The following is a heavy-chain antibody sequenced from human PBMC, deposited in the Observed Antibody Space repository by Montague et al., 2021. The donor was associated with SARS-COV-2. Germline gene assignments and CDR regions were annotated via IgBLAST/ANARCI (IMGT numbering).Heavy chain of an antibody. CDR2: IYYSGST. J-gene: IGHJ3*02. CDR1: GGSISSYY. CDR3: AREGRYYYDSSGPGAFDI. D-gene: IGHD3-22*01. Sequence: SETLSLTCTVSGGSISSYYWSWIRQRPGKGLEWIGYIYYSGSTNYNYSLKRRVTISVDTSKNQFSLKLSPVTAADTAVYYCAREGRYYYDSSGPGAFDIWGQGTMVTVSS. V-gene: IGHV4-59*01.